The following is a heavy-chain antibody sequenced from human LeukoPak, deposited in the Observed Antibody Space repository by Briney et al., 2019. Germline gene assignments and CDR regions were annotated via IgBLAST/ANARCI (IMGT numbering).Heavy chain of an antibody. CDR1: GYSISSGYY. Sequence: PSETLSLTCTVSGYSISSGYYWGWIRQPPGKGLEWIGSGSTYYNPSLKSRVTISVDTSKNQFSLKLSSVTAADTAVYYCARDSFAGGYYYYLDVWGKGTTVTVSS. D-gene: IGHD3-10*01. CDR3: ARDSFAGGYYYYLDV. V-gene: IGHV4-38-2*02. J-gene: IGHJ6*03. CDR2: SGST.